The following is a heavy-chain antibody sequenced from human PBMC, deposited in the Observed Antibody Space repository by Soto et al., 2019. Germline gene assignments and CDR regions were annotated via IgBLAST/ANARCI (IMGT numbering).Heavy chain of an antibody. D-gene: IGHD4-17*01. J-gene: IGHJ6*02. CDR2: IGTSSSYI. CDR1: GFTFSSYA. Sequence: PGGSLRLSCAASGFTFSSYAMSWVRQAPGKGLEWVSAIGTSSSYIYYADSVKGRFTISRDNAKNSLFLQMNSLRADDTAVYYCARDSLRDYLYQYYGMDVWGQVTTVTVYS. V-gene: IGHV3-21*01. CDR3: ARDSLRDYLYQYYGMDV.